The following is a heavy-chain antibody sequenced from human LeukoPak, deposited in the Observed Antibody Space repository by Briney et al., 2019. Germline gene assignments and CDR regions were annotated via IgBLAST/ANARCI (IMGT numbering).Heavy chain of an antibody. CDR2: MYYSGST. CDR3: ARVRGYYDILTGYVDI. Sequence: PSETLSLTCTVSSGSISNYYWGWIRQPPGKGLEWIASMYYSGSTNYNPSLKSRVTISVDTPKNQFSLKLSSVTAADTAVYYCARVRGYYDILTGYVDIWGQGTMVTVSS. J-gene: IGHJ3*02. D-gene: IGHD3-9*01. CDR1: SGSISNYY. V-gene: IGHV4-59*01.